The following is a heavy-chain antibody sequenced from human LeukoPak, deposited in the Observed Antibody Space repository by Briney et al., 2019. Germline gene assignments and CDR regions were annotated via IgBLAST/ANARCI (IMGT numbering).Heavy chain of an antibody. CDR3: AKDFGESGLVVVAATTPGSYGMDV. CDR2: ISSSSSTI. Sequence: GSLRLSCAASGFPFSSYGMNWVRQAPGKGLEWVSYISSSSSTIYYADSVKGRFTISRDNAKNSLYLQVNSLRAEDTAVYYCAKDFGESGLVVVAATTPGSYGMDVWGQGTTVTVSS. CDR1: GFPFSSYG. V-gene: IGHV3-48*01. D-gene: IGHD2-15*01. J-gene: IGHJ6*02.